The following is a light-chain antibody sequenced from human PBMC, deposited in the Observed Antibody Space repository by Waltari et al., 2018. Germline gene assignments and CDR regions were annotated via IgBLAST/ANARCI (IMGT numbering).Light chain of an antibody. Sequence: QSVLTQPPSVSGAPGQTVTISCTGAFSNIGAGHAVHWYQRLPGAAPKLLIHKNNNRPSGVPARFSGSRSGASASLIIAGLQIEDEADYYCQSYDNKLKVFGSGTKVNVL. J-gene: IGLJ6*01. CDR2: KNN. V-gene: IGLV1-40*03. CDR3: QSYDNKLKV. CDR1: FSNIGAGHA.